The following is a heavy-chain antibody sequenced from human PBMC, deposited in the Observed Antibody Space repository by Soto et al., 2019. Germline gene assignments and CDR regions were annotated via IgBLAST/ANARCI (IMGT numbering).Heavy chain of an antibody. J-gene: IGHJ6*02. Sequence: PGGSLKPPCAASGFTFNSYGMHWFRQAPGKGLEWVAVISYDGSNKYYADSVKGRFTIARDNSKNTLYLQMSSLRAEDTAVYYCVKDGSSGWPYYYGLDVWGQGTSVTVSS. CDR2: ISYDGSNK. CDR3: VKDGSSGWPYYYGLDV. CDR1: GFTFNSYG. D-gene: IGHD6-19*01. V-gene: IGHV3-30*18.